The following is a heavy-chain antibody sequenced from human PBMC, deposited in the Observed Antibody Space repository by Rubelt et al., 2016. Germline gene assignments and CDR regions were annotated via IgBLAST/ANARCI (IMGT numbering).Heavy chain of an antibody. CDR2: IHYSGTT. Sequence: QVQLQESGPGLVKPSETLSLSCTVSGDSINNNYWSWIRQPPGSGLEWIGYIHYSGTTKYNPPLKSRVTISVDTSKNQFSLKLSSVTAADSAVYYCARDPIYGMDVWGQGTTVTVSS. J-gene: IGHJ6*02. CDR3: ARDPIYGMDV. CDR1: GDSINNNY. V-gene: IGHV4-59*12.